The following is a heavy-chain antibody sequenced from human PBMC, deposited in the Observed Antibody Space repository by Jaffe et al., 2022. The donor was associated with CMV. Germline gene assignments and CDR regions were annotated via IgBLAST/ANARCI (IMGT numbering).Heavy chain of an antibody. Sequence: QVQLQQWGAGLLKPSETLSLTCAVYGGSFSGYYWSWIRQPPGKGLEWIGEINHSGSTNYNPSLKSRVTISVDTSKNQFSLKLSSVTAADTAVYYCARLDTAMVPFDYWGQGTLVTVSS. J-gene: IGHJ4*02. D-gene: IGHD5-18*01. CDR3: ARLDTAMVPFDY. CDR1: GGSFSGYY. V-gene: IGHV4-34*01. CDR2: INHSGST.